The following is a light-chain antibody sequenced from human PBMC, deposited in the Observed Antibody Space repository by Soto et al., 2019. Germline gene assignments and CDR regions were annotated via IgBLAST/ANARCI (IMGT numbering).Light chain of an antibody. V-gene: IGKV3-15*01. Sequence: EIVMTQSPATLSVSPGERATLSCRASQSVNSNLAWYRQKPGQAPRLLISDASTRATGVPARFSGSGPGTDFTLPISSLQSEDSGIYYCQQYNFWPPLTFGGGTKVEIK. CDR3: QQYNFWPPLT. CDR2: DAS. J-gene: IGKJ4*01. CDR1: QSVNSN.